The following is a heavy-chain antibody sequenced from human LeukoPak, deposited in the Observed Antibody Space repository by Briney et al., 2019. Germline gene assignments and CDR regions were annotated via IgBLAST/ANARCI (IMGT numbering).Heavy chain of an antibody. CDR2: IYYSGST. CDR3: ARGGDSSGYYYPVFDY. CDR1: GGSISSYC. D-gene: IGHD3-22*01. J-gene: IGHJ4*02. V-gene: IGHV4-59*01. Sequence: PSETLSLTCTVSGGSISSYCWSWIRQPPGKGLEWIGYIYYSGSTNYNPSLKSRVTISVDTSKNQFSLKLSSVTAADTAVYYCARGGDSSGYYYPVFDYWGQGTLVTVSS.